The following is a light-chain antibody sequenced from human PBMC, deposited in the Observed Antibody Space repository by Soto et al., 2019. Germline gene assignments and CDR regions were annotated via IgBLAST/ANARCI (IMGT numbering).Light chain of an antibody. CDR2: DVN. CDR3: TSYASSGTHVV. V-gene: IGLV2-14*01. J-gene: IGLJ2*01. CDR1: SSDIGGYDF. Sequence: QSALTQPASVSGSPGQSITLSCTGTSSDIGGYDFVSWYQRYPGKAPKLIIYDVNNRPSGVSNRFSGSKSGNTASLTISGLQAEDEAGYYCTSYASSGTHVVFGGGTKLTVL.